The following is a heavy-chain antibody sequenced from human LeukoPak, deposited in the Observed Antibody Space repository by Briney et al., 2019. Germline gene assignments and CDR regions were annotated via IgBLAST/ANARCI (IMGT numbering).Heavy chain of an antibody. CDR3: ARADCSASTCYLRRSWFDP. CDR1: GFDFRSHT. J-gene: IGHJ5*02. Sequence: GGSLRLSCVASGFDFRSHTMNWVRQAPGKGLEWVSSISPKSDFIYYSDSVRGRFTISRDNADNSLYLQMNSLRAEDTAVYYCARADCSASTCYLRRSWFDPWGQGTLVTVSS. D-gene: IGHD3-9*01. V-gene: IGHV3-21*01. CDR2: ISPKSDFI.